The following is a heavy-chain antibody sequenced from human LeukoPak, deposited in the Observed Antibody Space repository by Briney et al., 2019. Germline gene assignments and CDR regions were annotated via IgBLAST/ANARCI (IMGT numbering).Heavy chain of an antibody. CDR2: ISDSDGNT. Sequence: GGSLRLSCAASGFTFSTYAMSWVRQAPGKGLEWVSTISDSDGNTYYADSVKGRFTVSRDNSKNTLFLQMNSLRAEDTAVYYCAKDGGLWVSAHWGDSWGRGTLVTVSS. CDR1: GFTFSTYA. CDR3: AKDGGLWVSAHWGDS. J-gene: IGHJ4*02. V-gene: IGHV3-23*01. D-gene: IGHD7-27*01.